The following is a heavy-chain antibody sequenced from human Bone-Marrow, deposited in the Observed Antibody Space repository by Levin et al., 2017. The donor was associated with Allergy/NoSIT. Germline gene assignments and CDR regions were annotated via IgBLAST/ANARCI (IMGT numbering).Heavy chain of an antibody. D-gene: IGHD4-23*01. CDR2: ITNSGRT. V-gene: IGHV3-23*01. J-gene: IGHJ4*02. Sequence: PGGSLRLSCAASGFTFSNYAMSWVRQAPGKGLEWVSAITNSGRTYYADSVKGRFTVSRDNSKNTLYLQMNSLRADDTAVYYCAKEMTTVGPVFDYWGQGTLVTVSA. CDR3: AKEMTTVGPVFDY. CDR1: GFTFSNYA.